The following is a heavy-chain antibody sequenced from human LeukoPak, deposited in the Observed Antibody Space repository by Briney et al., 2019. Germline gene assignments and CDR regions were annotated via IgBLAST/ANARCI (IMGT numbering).Heavy chain of an antibody. Sequence: GGSLRLSCAASGFTFSSYSMNWVRQAPGKGLEWVSSISSSSSYIYYADPVKGRFTISRDNAKNSLYLQMNSLRAEDTAVYYCAREGRHNWFDPWGQGTLVTVSS. CDR1: GFTFSSYS. CDR3: AREGRHNWFDP. CDR2: ISSSSSYI. V-gene: IGHV3-21*01. J-gene: IGHJ5*02.